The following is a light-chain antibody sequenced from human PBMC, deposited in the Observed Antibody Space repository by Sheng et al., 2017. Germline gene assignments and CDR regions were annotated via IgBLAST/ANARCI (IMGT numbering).Light chain of an antibody. CDR3: QQYGSSPWT. J-gene: IGKJ1*01. Sequence: EIVLRQSPVILSLSPGERATLSCRASQNINNYLAWYQQKPGQAPRLLIYDASNRATGIPARFSGSGSGTDFTLTISRLEPEDFALYYCQQYGSSPWTFGQGTKVEIK. CDR1: QNINNY. CDR2: DAS. V-gene: IGKV3-20*01.